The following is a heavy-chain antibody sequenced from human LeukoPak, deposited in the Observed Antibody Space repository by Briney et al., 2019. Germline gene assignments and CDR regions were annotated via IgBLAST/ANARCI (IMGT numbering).Heavy chain of an antibody. CDR1: GFTFSDYY. V-gene: IGHV3-11*04. Sequence: AGGSLRLSCAASGFTFSDYYMSWIRQAPGKGLEWVSYMSSSGSTIYYADSVKGRFTISRDNAKNSLYLQMNSLRAEDTAVYYCASSTYYYDFWSGFDYWGQGTLVTVSS. D-gene: IGHD3-3*01. CDR2: MSSSGSTI. CDR3: ASSTYYYDFWSGFDY. J-gene: IGHJ4*02.